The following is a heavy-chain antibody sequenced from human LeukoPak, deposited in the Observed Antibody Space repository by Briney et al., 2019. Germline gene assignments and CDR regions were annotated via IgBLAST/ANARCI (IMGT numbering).Heavy chain of an antibody. J-gene: IGHJ4*02. CDR2: IRSKSNNYAT. Sequence: GGSLRLSCAASGFTFSGSAMHWVRQASGKGLEWVGRIRSKSNNYATAYAASVKGRFTISRDDSKNTAYLQMNSLKTEDTAVYYCTRHRDIALDSSGYYRSGDYWGQGTLDTVSS. V-gene: IGHV3-73*01. D-gene: IGHD3-22*01. CDR3: TRHRDIALDSSGYYRSGDY. CDR1: GFTFSGSA.